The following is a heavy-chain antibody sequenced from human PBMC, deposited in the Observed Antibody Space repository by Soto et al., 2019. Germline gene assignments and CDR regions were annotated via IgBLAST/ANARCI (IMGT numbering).Heavy chain of an antibody. Sequence: QVQLVQSGAEVKKPGASVKVSCKASGYTFTGYYMHWVRQAPGQGLEWMGWINPNSGGTNHAQKFHAWLTITRDPSISTAYMELSRLRSDDTAVYYCARTTRGEENHDAFDIWGQGTMVTVSS. CDR2: INPNSGGT. D-gene: IGHD3-10*01. CDR1: GYTFTGYY. CDR3: ARTTRGEENHDAFDI. J-gene: IGHJ3*02. V-gene: IGHV1-2*04.